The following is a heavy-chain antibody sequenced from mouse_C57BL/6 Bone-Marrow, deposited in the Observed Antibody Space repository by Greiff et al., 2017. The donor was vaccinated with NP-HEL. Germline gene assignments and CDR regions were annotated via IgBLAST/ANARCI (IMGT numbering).Heavy chain of an antibody. J-gene: IGHJ4*01. V-gene: IGHV1-26*01. CDR1: GYTFTDYY. Sequence: VQLQQSGPELVKPGASVKISCKASGYTFTDYYMNWVKLSPGQSLEWIGDIIPNNGGTSYNQKFKGKATLTVDKSSGTAYMELRSLTSEDSAVYYCARAANYDYDGAMDYWGQGTSVTVSS. D-gene: IGHD2-4*01. CDR2: IIPNNGGT. CDR3: ARAANYDYDGAMDY.